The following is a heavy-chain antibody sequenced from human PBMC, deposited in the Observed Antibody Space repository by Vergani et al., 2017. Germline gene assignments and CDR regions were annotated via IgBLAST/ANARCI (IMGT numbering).Heavy chain of an antibody. CDR1: GFIFSDYN. V-gene: IGHV3-21*02. CDR3: VRDVRVSRT. CDR2: ISGNNDDV. J-gene: IGHJ3*01. Sequence: EVQVVQSGGGLVKPGGSLRLSCETSGFIFSDYNLNWVRQAPGSGLEWVSSISGNNDDVYYADAVKGRFTISRDNAKNSLYLDMSSLRAEDTAVYYCVRDVRVSRTWGQGRLVGVSS.